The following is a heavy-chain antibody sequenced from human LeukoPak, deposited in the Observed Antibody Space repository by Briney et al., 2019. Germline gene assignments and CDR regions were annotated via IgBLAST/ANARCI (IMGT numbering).Heavy chain of an antibody. CDR3: ARAPVRVAAVGKYFDF. Sequence: PSDTLSLTCAVYGGSFSNYYWSWIRQPPGKGLEWIGEINHSGSTNYNPSLKSRLTISVDTSQKQFSLKLSSVTAADTAVYYCARAPVRVAAVGKYFDFWGQGTLVIVSS. V-gene: IGHV4-34*01. CDR2: INHSGST. J-gene: IGHJ4*02. D-gene: IGHD6-13*01. CDR1: GGSFSNYY.